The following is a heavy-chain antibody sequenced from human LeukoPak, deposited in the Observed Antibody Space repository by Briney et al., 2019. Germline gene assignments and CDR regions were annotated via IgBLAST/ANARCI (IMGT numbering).Heavy chain of an antibody. CDR1: GGSFSGYY. Sequence: SETLSLTCAVYGGSFSGYYWSWIRQPPGKGLEWIGEINHSGSTNYNPSLKSRVTISVDTSKNQSSLKLSSVTAADTAVYYCARRSEYYDFWSGIDYFDYWGQGTLVPVSS. J-gene: IGHJ4*02. CDR3: ARRSEYYDFWSGIDYFDY. D-gene: IGHD3-3*01. CDR2: INHSGST. V-gene: IGHV4-34*01.